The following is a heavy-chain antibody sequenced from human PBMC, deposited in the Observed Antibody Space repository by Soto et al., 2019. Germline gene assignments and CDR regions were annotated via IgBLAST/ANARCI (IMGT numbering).Heavy chain of an antibody. CDR2: ISYSGRT. Sequence: SETLSLTCTVSGGSISGGFYYWSWIRQHPGKGLEWLGYISYSGRTYYNPSLKSRLTISVDTSKNQFSLRLSSVTAADTAVYYCARENYDSTGYGPPEDYWGQGTLVTVSS. CDR1: GGSISGGFYY. V-gene: IGHV4-31*03. CDR3: ARENYDSTGYGPPEDY. J-gene: IGHJ4*02. D-gene: IGHD3-22*01.